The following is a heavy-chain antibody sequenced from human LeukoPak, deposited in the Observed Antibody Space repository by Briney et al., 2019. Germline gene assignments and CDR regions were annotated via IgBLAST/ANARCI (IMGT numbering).Heavy chain of an antibody. CDR2: INPSGGTT. CDR3: ARGSWYRNDY. Sequence: ATVKVSRKASGYTFTSYYVHWVRPAPGQGREWTGIINPSGGTTSYAQKFQGRVTMTRDTSTSTVYMELSSLRSEDTAVYYCARGSWYRNDYWGQGTLVTVSS. V-gene: IGHV1-46*01. CDR1: GYTFTSYY. D-gene: IGHD6-13*01. J-gene: IGHJ4*02.